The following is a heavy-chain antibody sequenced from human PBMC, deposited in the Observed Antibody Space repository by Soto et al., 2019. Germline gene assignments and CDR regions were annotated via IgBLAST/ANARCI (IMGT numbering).Heavy chain of an antibody. CDR3: ARENYYDSSGYYYFDY. D-gene: IGHD3-22*01. CDR2: MYHSGST. Sequence: PSETLSLTCAVSGGSISSGGYSWSWIRQPPGKGLEWIGYMYHSGSTYYNPSLKSRVTISIDRSKNTLYLQMNSLRAEDTAVYNCARENYYDSSGYYYFDYWGQGTLVTVSS. J-gene: IGHJ4*02. CDR1: GGSISSGGYS. V-gene: IGHV4-30-2*01.